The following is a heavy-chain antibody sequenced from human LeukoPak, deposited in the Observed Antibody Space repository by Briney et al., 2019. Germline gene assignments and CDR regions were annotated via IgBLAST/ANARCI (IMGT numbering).Heavy chain of an antibody. Sequence: SETLSLTCAVYGGSFSGYYWSWIRQPPGKGLEWIGEINHSGSTNYDPSLKSRVTISVDTSKNQFSLKLSSVPAADTAVYYCARQDCNYAWFDPWGQGTLVTVSS. D-gene: IGHD1-7*01. CDR2: INHSGST. CDR3: ARQDCNYAWFDP. CDR1: GGSFSGYY. V-gene: IGHV4-34*01. J-gene: IGHJ5*02.